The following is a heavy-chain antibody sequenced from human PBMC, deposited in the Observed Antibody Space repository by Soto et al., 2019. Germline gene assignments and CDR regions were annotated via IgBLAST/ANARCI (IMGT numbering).Heavy chain of an antibody. CDR3: AGKLKTAVAAIDY. J-gene: IGHJ4*02. V-gene: IGHV4-59*01. CDR1: GDSISRYY. Sequence: ASETLSLTCSVSGDSISRYYWSWIRQPPGKGLEWLGYVSDTGSTSYNPSLKGRVTISVDTSKHQFSLTLTSVTAADTAVYYCAGKLKTAVAAIDYWGQGTLVTVSS. CDR2: VSDTGST. D-gene: IGHD6-19*01.